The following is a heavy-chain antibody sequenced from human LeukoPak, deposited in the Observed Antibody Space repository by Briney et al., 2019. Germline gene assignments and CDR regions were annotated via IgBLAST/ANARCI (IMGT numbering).Heavy chain of an antibody. Sequence: GGSLRLSCAASGFIFTNYFMSWVRQAPGKGLEWVASIKHDGREKYYVDSVRGRFTISRGNTMNSLYLQMSSLRAEDTAVYYCATDRGWRTSGYYLYYFEYWGQGTLVTYSS. CDR1: GFIFTNYF. J-gene: IGHJ4*02. V-gene: IGHV3-7*01. CDR3: ATDRGWRTSGYYLYYFEY. D-gene: IGHD3-3*01. CDR2: IKHDGREK.